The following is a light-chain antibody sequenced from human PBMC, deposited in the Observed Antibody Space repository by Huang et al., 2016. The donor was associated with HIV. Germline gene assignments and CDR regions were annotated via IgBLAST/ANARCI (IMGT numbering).Light chain of an antibody. CDR2: KAS. V-gene: IGKV1-5*03. J-gene: IGKJ1*01. CDR1: QTISNL. Sequence: DIQMTQSASTLSASVGDRVTITCRASQTISNLLAWYQQKPVKAPNLLIYKASTLESWVPSRFSGSGSGTEFTLTISSLQPDDFATYYCHHYNSYSGAFGQGTKVEIK. CDR3: HHYNSYSGA.